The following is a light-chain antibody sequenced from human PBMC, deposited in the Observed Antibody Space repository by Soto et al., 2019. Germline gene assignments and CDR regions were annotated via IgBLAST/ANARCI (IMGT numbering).Light chain of an antibody. CDR1: SSDVGAYNY. J-gene: IGLJ2*01. CDR2: EVS. CDR3: SSYAGSNSPHVV. V-gene: IGLV2-8*01. Sequence: QSALTQPPSASGSPGQSVTISCTGTSSDVGAYNYVSWYQQHPGKAPKLMIYEVSKRPSGVPDRFSGSKSGNTASLTVAGLQAEDEADYYCSSYAGSNSPHVVFGGGTKLTVL.